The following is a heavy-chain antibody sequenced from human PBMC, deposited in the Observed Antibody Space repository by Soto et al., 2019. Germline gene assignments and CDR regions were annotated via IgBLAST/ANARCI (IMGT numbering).Heavy chain of an antibody. Sequence: EVQLVESGGGLIQPGGSLRLSCAVSGFTVSNNYMSWVRQAPGKGLEGVSVIYSGGYTAYGESVKGPFPIPRDNSKNTLYIKMNRPRARAPAVFFWAAPPGGGGYGGQGTLVTVSS. J-gene: IGHJ4*02. D-gene: IGHD3-10*01. CDR2: IYSGGYT. CDR3: AAPPGGGGY. CDR1: GFTVSNNY. V-gene: IGHV3-53*01.